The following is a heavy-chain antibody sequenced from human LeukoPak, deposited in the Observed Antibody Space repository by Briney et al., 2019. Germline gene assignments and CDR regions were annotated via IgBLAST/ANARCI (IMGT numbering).Heavy chain of an antibody. D-gene: IGHD6-19*01. J-gene: IGHJ4*02. CDR2: IHTSGST. V-gene: IGHV4-4*07. Sequence: SETLSLTCTVSGCSISSYQWNWIRQPAGKGLEWIGRIHTSGSTNYNPSLKSRVTMSVDTSKNQFSLKLSSVTAADTAVYYCARGKVVAGTPGQNSWDYWGQGTLVTVSS. CDR1: GCSISSYQ. CDR3: ARGKVVAGTPGQNSWDY.